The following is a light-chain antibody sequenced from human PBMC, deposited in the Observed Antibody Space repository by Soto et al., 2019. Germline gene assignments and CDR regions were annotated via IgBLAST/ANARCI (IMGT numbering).Light chain of an antibody. CDR2: DVS. CDR1: SSDVGDDNY. J-gene: IGLJ1*01. CDR3: SSYTSSNTLV. Sequence: QSALTQPASVSGSPGQSITISCTGTSSDVGDDNYVSWHQHHPGKAPKLMIYDVSNRPSGVSNRFSGSKSGNTASLTISGLRAEDEADYYCSSYTSSNTLVFGPGTKLTVL. V-gene: IGLV2-14*03.